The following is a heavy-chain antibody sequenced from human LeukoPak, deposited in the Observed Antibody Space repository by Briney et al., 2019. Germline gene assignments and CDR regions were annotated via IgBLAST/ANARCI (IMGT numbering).Heavy chain of an antibody. D-gene: IGHD5-18*01. V-gene: IGHV4-4*02. Sequence: PSETLSLTCAVSGGSISSSNWWSWVRQPPGKGLEWIGEIYHSGSTNYNPSLKSRVTISVDKSKNQFSLKLSSVTAADTAVYYCARLPVDTATRVDYYMDVWGKGTTVTVSS. CDR3: ARLPVDTATRVDYYMDV. CDR2: IYHSGST. CDR1: GGSISSSNW. J-gene: IGHJ6*03.